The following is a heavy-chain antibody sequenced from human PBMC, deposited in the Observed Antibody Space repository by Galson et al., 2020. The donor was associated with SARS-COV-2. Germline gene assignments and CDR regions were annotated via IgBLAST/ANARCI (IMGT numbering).Heavy chain of an antibody. CDR2: IFSNDET. D-gene: IGHD4-17*01. CDR3: ARIWKDYGDYGYYYGMDV. CDR1: GFSLSNAGMG. Sequence: SGPTLVKPTETLTLTCTVSGFSLSNAGMGVSWIRQPPGKALEWLTHIFSNDETFYTTSLKTRLTISKDTSKSQVVLTMTNMDPVDTATYYCARIWKDYGDYGYYYGMDVWGQGTTVIVSS. J-gene: IGHJ6*02. V-gene: IGHV2-26*01.